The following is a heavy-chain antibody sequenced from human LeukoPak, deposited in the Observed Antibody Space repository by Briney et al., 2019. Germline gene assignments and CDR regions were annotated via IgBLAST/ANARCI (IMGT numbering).Heavy chain of an antibody. V-gene: IGHV4-59*08. CDR2: IYNSGSN. J-gene: IGHJ4*02. CDR1: GDSISSYY. D-gene: IGHD5-18*01. CDR3: ARHKRVDTHVALYYFDY. Sequence: PSETLSLTCIVSGDSISSYYWSWIRQPPGKGLEWSGYIYNSGSNNYNPSLKSRVTISVDTSQNQLSLRLSSVPAADTALYYCARHKRVDTHVALYYFDYWGQGTIVTVSS.